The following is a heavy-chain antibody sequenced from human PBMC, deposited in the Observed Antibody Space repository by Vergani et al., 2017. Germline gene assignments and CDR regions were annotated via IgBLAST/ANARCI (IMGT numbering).Heavy chain of an antibody. CDR3: ARWGNEKRLDS. J-gene: IGHJ5*01. Sequence: QVQLVESEGGVVQPGRSLTLSCVASGFTLRSHGMHWVRQAPGKGREWVAVIWYDGSNKYYGDSVKGRFTISRDNSKNTLYLQMNSLRVEDTAVYYCARWGNEKRLDSWGQGTLVTVSS. CDR2: IWYDGSNK. D-gene: IGHD1-1*01. CDR1: GFTLRSHG. V-gene: IGHV3-33*01.